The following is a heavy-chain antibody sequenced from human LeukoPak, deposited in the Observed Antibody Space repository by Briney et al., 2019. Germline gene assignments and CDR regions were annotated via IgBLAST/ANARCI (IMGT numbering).Heavy chain of an antibody. Sequence: GESLKISCKGSGYSFTSYWIGWVRQMPGKGLEWVRIIYPGDSDTRYSPSFQGQVTISVDKSITTAYLQWSSLKASDTAMYYCARLSGSYYTGFDYWGQGTLVTVSS. V-gene: IGHV5-51*01. CDR2: IYPGDSDT. CDR3: ARLSGSYYTGFDY. D-gene: IGHD1-26*01. CDR1: GYSFTSYW. J-gene: IGHJ4*02.